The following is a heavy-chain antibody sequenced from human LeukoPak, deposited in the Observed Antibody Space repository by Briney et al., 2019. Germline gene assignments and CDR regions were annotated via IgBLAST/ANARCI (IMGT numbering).Heavy chain of an antibody. V-gene: IGHV4-4*02. CDR3: ARQSIVGASFDP. Sequence: SETLSLTCAVSGGSISSSNWWSWVRQPPGKGLEWIGEIYHSGSTYYNPSLKSRVTISVDTSKNQFSLKLSSVTAADTAMYYCARQSIVGASFDPWGQGTLVTVSS. J-gene: IGHJ5*02. CDR2: IYHSGST. D-gene: IGHD1-26*01. CDR1: GGSISSSNW.